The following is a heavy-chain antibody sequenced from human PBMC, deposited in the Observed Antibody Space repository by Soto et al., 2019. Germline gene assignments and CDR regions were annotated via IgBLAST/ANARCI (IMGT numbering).Heavy chain of an antibody. V-gene: IGHV1-18*01. Sequence: ASVKVSCKASGYTFTSYGISWVRQAPGQGLEWMGWISAYNGNTNYAQKLQGRVTMTTDTSTSTAYMELRSLRSDDTAVYYCARDSIGYCISTSCYGDGAFDIWGQGTMVTVSS. CDR2: ISAYNGNT. J-gene: IGHJ3*02. CDR3: ARDSIGYCISTSCYGDGAFDI. CDR1: GYTFTSYG. D-gene: IGHD2-2*01.